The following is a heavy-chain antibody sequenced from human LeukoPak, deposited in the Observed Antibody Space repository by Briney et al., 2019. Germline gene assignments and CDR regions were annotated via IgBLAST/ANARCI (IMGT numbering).Heavy chain of an antibody. V-gene: IGHV3-20*04. CDR2: INWNGGST. D-gene: IGHD5-18*01. J-gene: IGHJ4*02. Sequence: PGGSLRLSCAASGFTFDDYGMSWVRQAPGKGLEWVSGINWNGGSTGYADSVKGRFTISRDNAKNSLYLQMNSLRAEDTAVYYCARERGYSYGENPIDYWGQGTLVTVSS. CDR1: GFTFDDYG. CDR3: ARERGYSYGENPIDY.